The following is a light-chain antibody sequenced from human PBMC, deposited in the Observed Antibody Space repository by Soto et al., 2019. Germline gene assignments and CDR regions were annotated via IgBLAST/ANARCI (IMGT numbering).Light chain of an antibody. V-gene: IGKV3-20*01. CDR3: KQLGT. CDR2: GAS. Sequence: EIVLTQSPGTLSLSPGERATLSCRASQNVNNNYLAWYQQKPGQAPRLLIYGASGRATGIPDRFSGSGSGTDFTLSISRLEPEDFAVYYCKQLGTFGQGTKVE. CDR1: QNVNNNY. J-gene: IGKJ1*01.